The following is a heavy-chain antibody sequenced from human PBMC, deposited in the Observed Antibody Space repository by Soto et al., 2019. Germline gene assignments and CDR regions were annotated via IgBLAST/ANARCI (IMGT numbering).Heavy chain of an antibody. CDR2: ISSSSSTI. D-gene: IGHD2-2*01. Sequence: GGSLRLSCAASGFTFSSYSMNWVRQAPGKGLEWVSYISSSSSTIYYADSVKGRFTISRDNAKNSLYLQMNSLRDEDTAVYYCARNRYCSSASCYQDRYGMDVWGQGTTVTVSS. J-gene: IGHJ6*02. CDR3: ARNRYCSSASCYQDRYGMDV. CDR1: GFTFSSYS. V-gene: IGHV3-48*02.